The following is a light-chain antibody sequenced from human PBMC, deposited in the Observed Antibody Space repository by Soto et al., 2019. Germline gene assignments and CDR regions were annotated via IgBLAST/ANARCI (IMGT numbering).Light chain of an antibody. Sequence: DIQMTQSPPSVSASVGDRVTITCRASQDVGKWLAWYQQKPGKAPTLLIHGASSLQSGVPPRYSGSGYGTDFTLTISSLQPEDFETYYCQQANSFPITLAQGTRLDIK. V-gene: IGKV1-12*01. CDR3: QQANSFPIT. J-gene: IGKJ5*01. CDR1: QDVGKW. CDR2: GAS.